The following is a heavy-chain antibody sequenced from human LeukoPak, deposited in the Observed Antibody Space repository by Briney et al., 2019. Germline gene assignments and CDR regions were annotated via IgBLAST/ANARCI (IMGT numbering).Heavy chain of an antibody. CDR2: ISSGGGRT. D-gene: IGHD3-10*01. J-gene: IGHJ4*02. Sequence: GESLKISCAASGLSFGSYVMSWVRQAPGKGLEWVSAISSGGGRTYYADSAKGRFTISRDNSKNTLYLQVNSLRAEDTAVYYCEIKLTSGKLNWGQGILVTVSS. CDR1: GLSFGSYV. CDR3: EIKLTSGKLN. V-gene: IGHV3-23*01.